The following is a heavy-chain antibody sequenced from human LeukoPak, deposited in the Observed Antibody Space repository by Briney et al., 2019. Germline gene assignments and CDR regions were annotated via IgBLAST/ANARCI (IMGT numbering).Heavy chain of an antibody. Sequence: SETLSLTCTVSGGSISSYYWSWIRQPPGKGLEWIGYIYSSGSTNYNPSLESRVTMSVDKSKNQFSLKLSSVTVADTAVYYCARDKAGSSSLDHWGQGTLVTVSS. CDR1: GGSISSYY. D-gene: IGHD1-26*01. CDR2: IYSSGST. V-gene: IGHV4-59*01. J-gene: IGHJ4*02. CDR3: ARDKAGSSSLDH.